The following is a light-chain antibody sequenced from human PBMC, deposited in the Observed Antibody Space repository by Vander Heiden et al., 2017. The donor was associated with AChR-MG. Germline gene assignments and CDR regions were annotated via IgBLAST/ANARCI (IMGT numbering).Light chain of an antibody. CDR3: CSFTTSNTWV. CDR1: SSDVGTNH. J-gene: IGLJ3*02. Sequence: QSAPTQPPSVSGSPGQPVTLSCTGTSSDVGTNHVSWYQQPPGTVPRLLIYEVSNRPSGLPGRFSGSKSGNTASLTISGLLPEDEADYYCCSFTTSNTWVFGGGTKVTVL. V-gene: IGLV2-18*02. CDR2: EVS.